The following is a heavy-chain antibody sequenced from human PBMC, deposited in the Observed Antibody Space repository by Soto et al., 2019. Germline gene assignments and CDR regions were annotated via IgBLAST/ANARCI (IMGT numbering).Heavy chain of an antibody. Sequence: ASVQVSCNASGYTFTTYYIHWVRQAPGQGHEWMGMINPSSGGTNHAQKFQSRDTMTRDSSTSTVYMELSSLTSHDTAVFYCATGSALRSSWLLAHRFFDPWGQGTLFTVSS. V-gene: IGHV1-46*01. CDR3: ATGSALRSSWLLAHRFFDP. CDR2: INPSSGGT. J-gene: IGHJ5*01. D-gene: IGHD6-13*01. CDR1: GYTFTTYY.